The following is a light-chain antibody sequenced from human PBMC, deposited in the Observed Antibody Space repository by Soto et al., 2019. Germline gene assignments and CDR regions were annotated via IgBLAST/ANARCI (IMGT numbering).Light chain of an antibody. Sequence: QSALTQARSVSGSPGQSVTISCPGTGGDVGGYNFVSWYQLHPGNAPKLMIYDVSKRPSGVPDRFAGSKSAAAASVPFSGLEADDEADYYCCSFAGSHTSPAVGGGTKVTVL. V-gene: IGLV2-11*01. CDR1: GGDVGGYNF. J-gene: IGLJ1*01. CDR2: DVS. CDR3: CSFAGSHTSPA.